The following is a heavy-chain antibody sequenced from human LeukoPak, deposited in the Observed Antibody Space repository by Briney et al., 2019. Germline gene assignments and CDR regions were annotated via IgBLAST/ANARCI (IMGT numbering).Heavy chain of an antibody. CDR2: IYYSGST. CDR3: ASETAPITGTTSY. Sequence: SETLSLTCTVSGGSISSSSYYWGWIRQPPGKGLEWIGSIYYSGSTYYNPSLKSRVTISVDTSKNQFPLKLSSVTAADTAVYYCASETAPITGTTSYWGQGTLVTVSS. D-gene: IGHD1-7*01. CDR1: GGSISSSSYY. J-gene: IGHJ4*02. V-gene: IGHV4-39*06.